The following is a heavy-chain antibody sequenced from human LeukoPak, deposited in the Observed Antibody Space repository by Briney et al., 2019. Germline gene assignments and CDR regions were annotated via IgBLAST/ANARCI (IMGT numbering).Heavy chain of an antibody. Sequence: ASVKVSCKASGYTFTSYGISWVRQAPGQGLELMGWIGAYNGNTNYTQKLQGRVTMTTDTSTSTDYMELRSLRSDDTAVYYCAIGPAGYSSSWYAFDIWGQGTMVTVSS. J-gene: IGHJ3*02. CDR2: IGAYNGNT. D-gene: IGHD6-13*01. V-gene: IGHV1-18*01. CDR3: AIGPAGYSSSWYAFDI. CDR1: GYTFTSYG.